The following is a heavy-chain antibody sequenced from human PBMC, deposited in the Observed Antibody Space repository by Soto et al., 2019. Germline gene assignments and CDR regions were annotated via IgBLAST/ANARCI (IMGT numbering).Heavy chain of an antibody. D-gene: IGHD3-16*01. CDR3: AGGALSREVAADGWSDY. CDR2: ITAYNGNR. Sequence: QIQLVQSGPEVRKLGASVKVSCKASGYTFRNYGIKWVRQAPGQGLEWVGWITAYNGNRQHAEKFQGRVTMTTDTTXSXXYMELRSPTSDAAAGLCFAGGALSREVAADGWSDYGGRGTLVT. V-gene: IGHV1-18*04. CDR1: GYTFRNYG. J-gene: IGHJ4*02.